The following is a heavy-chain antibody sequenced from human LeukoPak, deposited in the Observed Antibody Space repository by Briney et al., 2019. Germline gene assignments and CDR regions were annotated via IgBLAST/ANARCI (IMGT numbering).Heavy chain of an antibody. CDR1: GYTFTSYD. J-gene: IGHJ6*03. CDR2: MNPNSGNT. D-gene: IGHD2-2*01. V-gene: IGHV1-8*03. Sequence: ASVKVSCKASGYTFTSYDINWVRQATGQGLEWMGWMNPNSGNTGYAQRFQGRVTITRNTSISTAYMGLSSLRSEDTAVYYCARGLNIVPVVPAATLYYYYYYMDVWGKGTTVTASS. CDR3: ARGLNIVPVVPAATLYYYYYYMDV.